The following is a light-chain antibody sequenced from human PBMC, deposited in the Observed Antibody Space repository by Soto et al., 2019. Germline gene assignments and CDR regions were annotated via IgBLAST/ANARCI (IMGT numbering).Light chain of an antibody. CDR2: GAS. V-gene: IGKV3-20*01. CDR3: QQYGSSPQA. J-gene: IGKJ4*01. CDR1: QSVSSSY. Sequence: ELVLTQSPGTLSLSPGERATLSCRASQSVSSSYLAWYQQKPGQAPRLLIYGASSRATGIPDRFSGSGSGTDFTLTISRLEPEDFAVYYCQQYGSSPQAFGGGTKVDIK.